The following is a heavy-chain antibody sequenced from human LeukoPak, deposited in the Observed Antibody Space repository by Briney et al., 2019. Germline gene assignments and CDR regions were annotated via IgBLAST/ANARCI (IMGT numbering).Heavy chain of an antibody. CDR1: GYTFTGYY. CDR2: INPNSGST. V-gene: IGHV1-2*02. D-gene: IGHD5-24*01. CDR3: ARESEEMATMGGY. Sequence: ASVKVSCKASGYTFTGYYMHWVRQAPGQGLEWMGWINPNSGSTNYAQKFQGRVTMTRDTSISTAYMELSRLRSDDTAVYYCARESEEMATMGGYWGQGTLVTVSS. J-gene: IGHJ4*02.